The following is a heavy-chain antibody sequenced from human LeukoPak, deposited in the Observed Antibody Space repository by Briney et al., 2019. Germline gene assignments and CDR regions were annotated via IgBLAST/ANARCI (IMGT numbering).Heavy chain of an antibody. CDR2: IIPIFGTA. D-gene: IGHD1-14*01. Sequence: EASVKVSCKASGGTFSSYAISWVRQAPGQGLEWMGGIIPIFGTANYAQKFQGRVTITADESTSTAYMELSSLRSEDTAVYYCAKAKPQGSDRDFDYWGQGTLVTVSS. J-gene: IGHJ4*02. CDR3: AKAKPQGSDRDFDY. V-gene: IGHV1-69*13. CDR1: GGTFSSYA.